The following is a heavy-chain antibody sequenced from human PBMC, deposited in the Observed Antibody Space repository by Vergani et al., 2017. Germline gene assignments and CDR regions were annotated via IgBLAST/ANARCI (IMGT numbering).Heavy chain of an antibody. D-gene: IGHD1-1*01. CDR2: IRSKANSYAT. Sequence: EVQLVESGGGLVQPGGSLKLSCAASGFTFSGSAMHWVRQASGKGLEWVGRIRSKANSYATAYAASVKGRFTISRDNSKNTLYLQMNSLRAEDTAVYYCAKGVAENGYYYYGMDVWGQGTTVTVSS. V-gene: IGHV3-73*02. CDR3: AKGVAENGYYYYGMDV. CDR1: GFTFSGSA. J-gene: IGHJ6*02.